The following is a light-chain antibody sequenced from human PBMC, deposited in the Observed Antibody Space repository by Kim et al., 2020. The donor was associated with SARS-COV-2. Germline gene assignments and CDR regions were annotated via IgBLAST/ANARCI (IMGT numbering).Light chain of an antibody. Sequence: SPGERATLSCRASQSVSSNYLAWYQQKPGQAPRLLIYAASSRATGIPDRFSGSGSGTDFILTISSLEPEDFAVYYCQQYGNSPPYSFGQGTKLEI. J-gene: IGKJ2*03. V-gene: IGKV3-20*01. CDR1: QSVSSNY. CDR3: QQYGNSPPYS. CDR2: AAS.